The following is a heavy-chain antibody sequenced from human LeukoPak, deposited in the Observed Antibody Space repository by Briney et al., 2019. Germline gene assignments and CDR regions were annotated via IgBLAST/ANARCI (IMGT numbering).Heavy chain of an antibody. Sequence: PGRSLRLSCAASGFTFSSYAMHWVRQAPGKGLEWVAVISYDGSNKYHADSVKGRFTISRDNSKNTLYLQMNSLRAEDTAVYYCARESLSYDSSGYYYEGADIDYWGQGTLVTVSS. V-gene: IGHV3-30-3*01. CDR3: ARESLSYDSSGYYYEGADIDY. CDR1: GFTFSSYA. CDR2: ISYDGSNK. D-gene: IGHD3-22*01. J-gene: IGHJ4*02.